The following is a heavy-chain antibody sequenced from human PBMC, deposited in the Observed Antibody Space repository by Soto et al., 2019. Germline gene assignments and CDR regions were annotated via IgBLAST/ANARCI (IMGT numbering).Heavy chain of an antibody. V-gene: IGHV5-10-1*01. CDR2: IDPSDSQT. D-gene: IGHD3-22*01. CDR1: GYSFAGYW. CDR3: ARQIYDSDTGPNFQYYFDS. Sequence: GASLKISFKGSGYSFAGYWITWVRQKPGKGLEWMGRIDPSDSQTYYSPSFRGHVTISVTKSITTVFLQWSSLRASDTAMYYCARQIYDSDTGPNFQYYFDSWGQGTPVTVSS. J-gene: IGHJ4*02.